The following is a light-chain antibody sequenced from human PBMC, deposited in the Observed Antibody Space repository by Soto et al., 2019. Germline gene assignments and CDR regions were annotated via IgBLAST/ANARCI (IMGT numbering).Light chain of an antibody. CDR3: QQYDISPRT. J-gene: IGKJ1*01. Sequence: EIVLTQSPGTLSLSPGDGATLSCRASQTVGNNCLAWYQQRPGQSPRLLIHGASTRATGIPDRFSGSGSGTEFTLTIGRLEPEDFAVYYCQQYDISPRTFGQGTKVEIK. CDR1: QTVGNNC. V-gene: IGKV3-20*01. CDR2: GAS.